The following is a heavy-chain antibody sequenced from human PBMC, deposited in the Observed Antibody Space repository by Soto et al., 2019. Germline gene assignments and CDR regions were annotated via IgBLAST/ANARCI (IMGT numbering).Heavy chain of an antibody. CDR1: GDSISTVDYF. CDR2: IYKSTTT. D-gene: IGHD2-15*01. V-gene: IGHV4-30-4*01. J-gene: IGHJ5*01. CDR3: ARGRYCLTGRCFPNWFDS. Sequence: TSETLSLTCSVSGDSISTVDYFWAWIRQPPGQALEYIGYIYKSTTTYYNPSFESRVAISLDTSKSQFSLNVTSVTAADTAVYFCARGRYCLTGRCFPNWFDSWGQRTLVTVSS.